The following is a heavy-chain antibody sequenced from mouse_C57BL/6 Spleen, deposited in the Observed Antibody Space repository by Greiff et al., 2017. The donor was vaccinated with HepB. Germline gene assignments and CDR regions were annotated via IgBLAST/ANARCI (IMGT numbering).Heavy chain of an antibody. CDR3: ARALYYDYGYFDY. CDR1: GYSITSGYY. Sequence: DVKLQESGPGLVKPSQSLSLTCSVTGYSITSGYYWNWIRQFPGNKLEWMGYISYDGSNNYNPSLKNRISITRDTSKNQFFLKLNSVTTEDTATYYCARALYYDYGYFDYWGQGTTLTVSS. CDR2: ISYDGSN. V-gene: IGHV3-6*01. D-gene: IGHD2-4*01. J-gene: IGHJ2*01.